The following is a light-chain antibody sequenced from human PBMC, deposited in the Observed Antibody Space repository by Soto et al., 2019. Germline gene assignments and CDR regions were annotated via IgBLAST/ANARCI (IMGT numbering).Light chain of an antibody. J-gene: IGLJ1*01. Sequence: QSVLTQPASVSGSPGQSITISCTGTSSDVGGYNYVSWYQQHPSKATKLMIYDVSNRPSGVSNRFSGSKSGNTASLTISGLQAEDEADYYCSSYTSSSTLDVFGTGTKVT. CDR1: SSDVGGYNY. CDR3: SSYTSSSTLDV. CDR2: DVS. V-gene: IGLV2-14*01.